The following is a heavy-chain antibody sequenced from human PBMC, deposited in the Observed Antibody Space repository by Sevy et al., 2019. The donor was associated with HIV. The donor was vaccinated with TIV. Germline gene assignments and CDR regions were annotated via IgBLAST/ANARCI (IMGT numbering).Heavy chain of an antibody. V-gene: IGHV3-23*01. D-gene: IGHD6-6*01. CDR1: GFTFINYA. Sequence: GGSLRLSCAASGFTFINYAMSWVRQAPGKGLEGEGLEWVSTVGGGGGGTHYADSGRGRFAISRDSSKDTLYLQVNSLRVEETAVSYCAKHSLHDIAAGWYFDLWGRGTLVTVSS. CDR2: VGGGGGGT. CDR3: AKHSLHDIAAGWYFDL. J-gene: IGHJ2*01.